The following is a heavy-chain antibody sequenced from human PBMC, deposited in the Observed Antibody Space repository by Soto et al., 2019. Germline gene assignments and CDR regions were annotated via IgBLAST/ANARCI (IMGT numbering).Heavy chain of an antibody. Sequence: SETLSLTCTVSGGSISSYYWSWIRQPPGKGLEWIGYIYYSGSTNYNPSLKSRVTISVDTSKNQFSLKLSSVTAADTAVYYCARDEQWLVMGDYYYGMDVWGQGNTVTVSS. J-gene: IGHJ6*02. CDR2: IYYSGST. D-gene: IGHD6-19*01. CDR1: GGSISSYY. CDR3: ARDEQWLVMGDYYYGMDV. V-gene: IGHV4-59*01.